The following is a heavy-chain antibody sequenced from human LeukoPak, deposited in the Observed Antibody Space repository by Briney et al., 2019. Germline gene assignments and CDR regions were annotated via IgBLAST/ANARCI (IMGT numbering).Heavy chain of an antibody. CDR3: GRIPAAGTGSFDY. D-gene: IGHD6-13*01. V-gene: IGHV4-34*01. J-gene: IGHJ4*02. Sequence: SETLSLTCAVYGGSFSGYYWSWIRQPPGKGLEWIGEINHSGSTNYNPSLKSRVTISVDTSKNQFSLKLSSVTAADTAVYYCGRIPAAGTGSFDYWGQGTLVTVSS. CDR1: GGSFSGYY. CDR2: INHSGST.